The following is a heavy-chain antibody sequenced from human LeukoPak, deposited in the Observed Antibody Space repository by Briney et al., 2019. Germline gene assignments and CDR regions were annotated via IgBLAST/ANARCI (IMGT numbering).Heavy chain of an antibody. Sequence: SETLSLTCAVYGGSFSGYYLSWMRQPPGKGLEWIGEINHSGSTNYNPSLKSRVTISVDTSKNQFSLKLSSVTAADTAVYYCARGRPTVTYNLNYYGSGSYYNALGQGTLVTVSS. CDR1: GGSFSGYY. J-gene: IGHJ5*02. CDR2: INHSGST. CDR3: ARGRPTVTYNLNYYGSGSYYNA. V-gene: IGHV4-34*01. D-gene: IGHD3-10*01.